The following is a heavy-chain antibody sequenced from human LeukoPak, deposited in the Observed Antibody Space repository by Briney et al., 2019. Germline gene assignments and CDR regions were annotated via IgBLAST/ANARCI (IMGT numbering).Heavy chain of an antibody. D-gene: IGHD6-19*01. CDR2: ISGSGGST. V-gene: IGHV3-23*01. Sequence: GGSLRLSCTASGFTFSNAWMSWVRQAPGKGLEWVSAISGSGGSTYYADSVKGRFTISRDNSKNTLYLQMNSLRAEDTAVYYCAKEGSGRLRGSRRGYYFDYWGQGTLVTVSS. J-gene: IGHJ4*02. CDR1: GFTFSNAW. CDR3: AKEGSGRLRGSRRGYYFDY.